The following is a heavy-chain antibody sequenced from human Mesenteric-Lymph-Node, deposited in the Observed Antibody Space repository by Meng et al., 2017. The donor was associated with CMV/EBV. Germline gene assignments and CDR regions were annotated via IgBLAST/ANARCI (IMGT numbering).Heavy chain of an antibody. D-gene: IGHD3-3*01. Sequence: GSLRLSCTVSGGSVSTDRYYWSWIRQPPGKGLEWIGYSYYSGSTKYNPSLKSRVTISLDTSKNQFSLKLTSVTAADTAVYYCARDSPNFWSGYYTGVVIGAFDMWGRGTMVTVSS. V-gene: IGHV4-61*01. CDR3: ARDSPNFWSGYYTGVVIGAFDM. J-gene: IGHJ3*02. CDR2: SYYSGST. CDR1: GGSVSTDRYY.